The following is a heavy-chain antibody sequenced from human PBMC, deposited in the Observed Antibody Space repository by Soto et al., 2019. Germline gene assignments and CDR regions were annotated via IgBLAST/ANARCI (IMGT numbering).Heavy chain of an antibody. CDR3: ARGDYYDSSGYGDY. V-gene: IGHV1-2*04. J-gene: IGHJ4*02. Sequence: ASVKVSCKASGYTFTGYYMHWVRQAPGQGLEWMGWRNPNSGGTNYAQKFQGWVTMTRDTSISTAYMELSRLRSDDTAVYYCARGDYYDSSGYGDYWGQGTLVTVSS. D-gene: IGHD3-22*01. CDR2: RNPNSGGT. CDR1: GYTFTGYY.